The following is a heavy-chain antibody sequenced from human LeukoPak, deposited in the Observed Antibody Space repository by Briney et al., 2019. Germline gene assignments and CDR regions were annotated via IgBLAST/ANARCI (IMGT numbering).Heavy chain of an antibody. CDR1: GGSFSGYY. Sequence: SETLSLTCAVYGGSFSGYYWSWIRQPPGKGLEWIGEINHSGSTNYNPSLKSRVTISVDTSKNQFSLKLSSVTAADTAVYYCARVGDVTCWPYGMDVWGKGTTVTVYS. J-gene: IGHJ6*04. D-gene: IGHD5-24*01. V-gene: IGHV4-34*01. CDR2: INHSGST. CDR3: ARVGDVTCWPYGMDV.